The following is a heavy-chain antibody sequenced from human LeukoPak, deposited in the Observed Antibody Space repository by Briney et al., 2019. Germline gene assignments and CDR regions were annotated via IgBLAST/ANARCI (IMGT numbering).Heavy chain of an antibody. CDR1: GFTFSSYS. CDR3: ARGGGLDV. V-gene: IGHV3-48*02. J-gene: IGHJ6*02. CDR2: MSSSSSTI. Sequence: GGSLRLSCAASGFTFSSYSMNWVRQAPGKGLEWVSYMSSSSSTIYYAVSVKGRFTISRDNAKNSLHLQMNSLRDEDTAVYYCARGGGLDVWGQGATVTVSS. D-gene: IGHD3-16*01.